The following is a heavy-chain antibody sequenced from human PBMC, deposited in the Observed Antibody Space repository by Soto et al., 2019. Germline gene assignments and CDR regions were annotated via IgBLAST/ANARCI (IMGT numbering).Heavy chain of an antibody. D-gene: IGHD3-10*01. CDR3: ATAVPGSGGYYGE. CDR2: LSPHKDNT. J-gene: IGHJ4*02. Sequence: QVHLVQSGAEVKKPGASVKVSCKASGNTFINYGVSWVRQAPGQGLEWMGWLSPHKDNTNYAQNFQGRVTMANDTSTRTDYMGPQSLRSDDTGVYYRATAVPGSGGYYGEWGQGTLVTVSS. V-gene: IGHV1-18*01. CDR1: GNTFINYG.